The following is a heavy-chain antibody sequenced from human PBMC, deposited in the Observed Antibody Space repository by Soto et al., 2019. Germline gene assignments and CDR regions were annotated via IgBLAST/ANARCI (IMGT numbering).Heavy chain of an antibody. Sequence: GGSLRLSCAASGFTFSSYSMNWVRQAPGKGLEWVSSISSSSSYIYYADSVKGRFTISRDNAKNSLYLQMNSLRAEDTAVYYCASETSDCGGDCYFDYWGQGTLVTVSS. CDR2: ISSSSSYI. CDR3: ASETSDCGGDCYFDY. D-gene: IGHD2-21*02. CDR1: GFTFSSYS. V-gene: IGHV3-21*01. J-gene: IGHJ4*02.